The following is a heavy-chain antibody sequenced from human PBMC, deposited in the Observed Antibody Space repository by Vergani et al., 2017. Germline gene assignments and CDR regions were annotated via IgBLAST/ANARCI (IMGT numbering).Heavy chain of an antibody. J-gene: IGHJ5*02. CDR1: GFSLSNARMG. CDR3: ARTRGSSWYRAYNWFDP. Sequence: QVTLKESGPVLVKPTETLTLTCTVSGFSLSNARMGVSWIRQPPGKALEWLAHIFSNDERSYSTSLKSRLTIPKDTSKSQVVLTMTNMDPVDTATYYCARTRGSSWYRAYNWFDPWGQGTLVTVSS. CDR2: IFSNDER. D-gene: IGHD6-13*01. V-gene: IGHV2-26*01.